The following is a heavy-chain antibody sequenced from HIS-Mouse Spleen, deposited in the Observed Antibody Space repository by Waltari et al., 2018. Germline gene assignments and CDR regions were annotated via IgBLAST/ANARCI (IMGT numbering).Heavy chain of an antibody. CDR2: INPNSGGT. CDR3: ARAQLGGFDY. Sequence: QVQLVQSGAEVKKPGASVKVACKASGYTFTGYYMHWVRQAPGQGLAWMGWINPNSGGTNYAQKVQGRVTITSDTSISTAYMELSRLRSDDTAVYYCARAQLGGFDYWGQGTLVTVSS. J-gene: IGHJ4*02. V-gene: IGHV1-2*02. CDR1: GYTFTGYY. D-gene: IGHD7-27*01.